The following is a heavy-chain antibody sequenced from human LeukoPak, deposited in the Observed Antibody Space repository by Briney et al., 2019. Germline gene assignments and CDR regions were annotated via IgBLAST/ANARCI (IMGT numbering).Heavy chain of an antibody. CDR3: AKTVAGTSYYYYYGMDV. V-gene: IGHV3-23*01. D-gene: IGHD6-19*01. CDR2: ISGNGGST. Sequence: GGSLRLSCAASGFTFSSYAMSWVRQAPGKGLEWVSVISGNGGSTYYADSVKGRFTISRDNSKNTLYLQMNSLRAEDTAVYNCAKTVAGTSYYYYYGMDVWGQGTMVTVSS. CDR1: GFTFSSYA. J-gene: IGHJ6*02.